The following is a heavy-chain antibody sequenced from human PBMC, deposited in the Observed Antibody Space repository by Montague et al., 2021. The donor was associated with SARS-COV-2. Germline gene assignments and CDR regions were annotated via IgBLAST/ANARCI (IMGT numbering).Heavy chain of an antibody. CDR1: GGSFSTYS. CDR2: IHHGGST. CDR3: ARLGDGVVPSPILVIGPYYSYYYMDV. Sequence: SETLSLTCAVHGGSFSTYSWNWIRQPPGKGLEWIGEIHHGGSTNYNPSLKSRVTISADTSKNQFSLKLTSVAAADTAVYYCARLGDGVVPSPILVIGPYYSYYYMDVGGKGTTVTVSS. J-gene: IGHJ6*03. V-gene: IGHV4-34*01. D-gene: IGHD2-2*02.